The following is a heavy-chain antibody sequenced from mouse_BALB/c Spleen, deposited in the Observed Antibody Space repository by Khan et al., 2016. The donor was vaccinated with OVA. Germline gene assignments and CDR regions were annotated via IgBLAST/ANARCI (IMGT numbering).Heavy chain of an antibody. CDR3: ARSIIAN. Sequence: EVQLQESGPGLVKPSQSLSLTCTVTGYSITSDYAWNWIRQFPGNKLEWMGYISYSGSTSYNPSLKSRISITRDTSKNQFFLQLNSVTTEDTATXYGARSIIANWGQGTTLTVSS. V-gene: IGHV3-2*02. CDR1: GYSITSDYA. CDR2: ISYSGST. J-gene: IGHJ2*01.